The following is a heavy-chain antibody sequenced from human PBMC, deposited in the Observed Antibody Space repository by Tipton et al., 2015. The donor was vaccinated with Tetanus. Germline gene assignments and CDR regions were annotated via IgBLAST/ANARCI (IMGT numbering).Heavy chain of an antibody. CDR3: AREGYYYISGYYYKGAFDT. CDR2: IYYRGST. Sequence: TLSLTCTVSGGSVSSGSYYWSWIRQPPGKGLEWIGDIYYRGSTNYNPSLKSRVTISVDTAKNQFSLKLSSVTAADTAVYYCAREGYYYISGYYYKGAFDTWCQGTMVTVSS. D-gene: IGHD3-22*01. V-gene: IGHV4-61*01. CDR1: GGSVSSGSYY. J-gene: IGHJ3*02.